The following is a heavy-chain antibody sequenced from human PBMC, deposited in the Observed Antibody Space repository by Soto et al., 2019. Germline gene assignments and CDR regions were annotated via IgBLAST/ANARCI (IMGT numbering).Heavy chain of an antibody. Sequence: QVQLVQSGADVKKPGASVRVSCKASGYTFTDYGITWVRQAPGQGLEWMGWISAKNGDTNLAQKFRGRVTLTTDTSTGTAYMDLRSLTPDDTAVYDCARDPPETPSDYWGQGTLVTVSS. CDR1: GYTFTDYG. CDR3: ARDPPETPSDY. V-gene: IGHV1-18*01. J-gene: IGHJ4*02. CDR2: ISAKNGDT.